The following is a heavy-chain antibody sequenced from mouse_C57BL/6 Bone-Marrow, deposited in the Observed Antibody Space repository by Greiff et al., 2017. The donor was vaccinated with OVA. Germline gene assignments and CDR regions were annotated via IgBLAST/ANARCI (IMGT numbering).Heavy chain of an antibody. J-gene: IGHJ4*01. V-gene: IGHV1-81*01. CDR1: GYTFTSYG. Sequence: QVQLQQSGAELARPGASVKLSCKASGYTFTSYGISWVKQRTGQGLEWIGEIYPRSGNTYYNEKFKGRATMTADKSSSTAYMELRSLTSEDSAFYFWARRGGSGRYYAMDYWGQGTSVTVSS. D-gene: IGHD1-1*01. CDR2: IYPRSGNT. CDR3: ARRGGSGRYYAMDY.